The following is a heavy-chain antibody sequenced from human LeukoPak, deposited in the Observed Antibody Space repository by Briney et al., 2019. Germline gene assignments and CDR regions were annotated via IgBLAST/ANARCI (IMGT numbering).Heavy chain of an antibody. CDR3: VRDRELGS. Sequence: SETLSLTCTVSGGSIGIYYWSWIRQTPGKGLEWLGYIYNSGSTLYNPSLQSRVTISMDPSKNQFSLRLTSVTAADAAVYYCVRDRELGSWGQGTLVTVSS. CDR2: IYNSGST. J-gene: IGHJ4*02. CDR1: GGSIGIYY. D-gene: IGHD3-10*01. V-gene: IGHV4-59*01.